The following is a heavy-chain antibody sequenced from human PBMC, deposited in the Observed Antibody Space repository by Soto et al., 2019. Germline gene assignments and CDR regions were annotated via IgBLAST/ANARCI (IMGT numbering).Heavy chain of an antibody. CDR1: GFTFTSSA. CDR3: AADRHSSGYY. J-gene: IGHJ4*02. CDR2: IVVCSGNT. V-gene: IGHV1-58*01. D-gene: IGHD3-22*01. Sequence: VAPVKVSCKASGFTFTSSAVQGVRQARGQRLEWIGWIVVCSGNTNYAQKFQERVTITRDMSTSTAYMELSSLRSEDTAVYYCAADRHSSGYYWGQGTLVTVSS.